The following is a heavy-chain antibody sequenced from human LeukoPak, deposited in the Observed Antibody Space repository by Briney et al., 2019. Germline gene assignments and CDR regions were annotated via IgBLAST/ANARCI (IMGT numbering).Heavy chain of an antibody. V-gene: IGHV3-15*01. CDR3: TTSSSWRGDYYFDY. CDR1: GFTFSNAW. Sequence: GGSLRLPCAASGFTFSNAWMSWVRQAPGKGLEWVGRIKSKTDGGTTDYAAPVKGRFTISRDDSKNTLYLQMNSLKTEDTAVYYCTTSSSWRGDYYFDYWGQGTLVTVSS. D-gene: IGHD6-13*01. J-gene: IGHJ4*02. CDR2: IKSKTDGGTT.